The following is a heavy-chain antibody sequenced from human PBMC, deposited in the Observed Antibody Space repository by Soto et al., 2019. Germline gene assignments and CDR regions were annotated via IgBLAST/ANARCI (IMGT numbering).Heavy chain of an antibody. CDR2: ISSGSSNI. CDR1: GFAFRSYN. D-gene: IGHD2-15*01. V-gene: IGHV3-21*01. Sequence: EVQLVESGGGLVKPGGSLTLSCAGSGFAFRSYNMNWVRQPPGKGLEWVASISSGSSNIYYADSVKGRFTISSDNAKDSLYLQMDSLRVEDSAGYYCASATVVAGTFDFWGQGTLLTVSS. J-gene: IGHJ4*02. CDR3: ASATVVAGTFDF.